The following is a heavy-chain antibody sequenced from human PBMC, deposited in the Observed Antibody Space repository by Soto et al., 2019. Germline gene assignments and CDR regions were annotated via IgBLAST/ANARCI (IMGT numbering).Heavy chain of an antibody. V-gene: IGHV3-64D*06. J-gene: IGHJ4*02. CDR3: VKIRYSSSWDYFDY. Sequence: PGGSLRLSCSASGFTFSSYAMHWVRQAPGKGLEYVSAISSNGGSTYYADSVKGRLTISRDNSKNTLYLQMSSLRAEDTAVYYCVKIRYSSSWDYFDYWGQGTLVTVPS. D-gene: IGHD6-13*01. CDR1: GFTFSSYA. CDR2: ISSNGGST.